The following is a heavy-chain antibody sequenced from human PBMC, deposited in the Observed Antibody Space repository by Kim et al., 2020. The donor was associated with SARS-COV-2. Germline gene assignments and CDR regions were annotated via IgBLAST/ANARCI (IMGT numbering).Heavy chain of an antibody. Sequence: STYYNPSLKSRVTISVDTSKNQFALKLSSVTAADTAVYYCARDGGGYFDYWGQGTMVTVSS. V-gene: IGHV4-30-2*05. CDR3: ARDGGGYFDY. J-gene: IGHJ4*02. D-gene: IGHD2-15*01. CDR2: ST.